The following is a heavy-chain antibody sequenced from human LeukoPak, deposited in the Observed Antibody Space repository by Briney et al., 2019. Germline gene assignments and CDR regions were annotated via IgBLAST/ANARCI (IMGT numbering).Heavy chain of an antibody. CDR2: ISYDGSNK. CDR3: ARESTAVAPLDY. J-gene: IGHJ4*02. V-gene: IGHV3-30-3*01. D-gene: IGHD6-19*01. CDR1: GFTFSSYA. Sequence: GSLRLSCAASGFTFSSYAMHWVRQAPGKGLEWVAVISYDGSNKYYADSVKGRFTISRDNSKNTLYLQMNSLRAEDTAVYYCARESTAVAPLDYWGQGTLVTVSS.